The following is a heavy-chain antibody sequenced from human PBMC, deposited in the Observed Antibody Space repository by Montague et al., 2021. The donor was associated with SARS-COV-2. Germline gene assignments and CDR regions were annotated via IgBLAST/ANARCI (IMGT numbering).Heavy chain of an antibody. D-gene: IGHD2-8*01. CDR3: AGFPNGRHDN. Sequence: SETLSLTCTVSGGSISSDTRNWVWIRHPPGKGLVWITSIVYNGNTYYNPSLRSRFTISITTSKNQFFLRVASVAAAATAVYYCAGFPNGRHDNWGPGALVTVSS. CDR2: IVYNGNT. J-gene: IGHJ4*02. V-gene: IGHV4-39*01. CDR1: GGSISSDTRN.